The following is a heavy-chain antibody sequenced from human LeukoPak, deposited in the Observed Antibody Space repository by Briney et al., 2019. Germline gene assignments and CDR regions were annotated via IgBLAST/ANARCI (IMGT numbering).Heavy chain of an antibody. CDR1: GDSISSYY. V-gene: IGHV4-4*09. D-gene: IGHD6-6*01. CDR3: ARLTRLSTSPDRYYLDY. J-gene: IGHJ4*02. CDR2: IYTSGGT. Sequence: SETLSLTCTISGDSISSYYWSWIRQPPGKGLEWIGYIYTSGGTNYIPSLKGRVTISIDTSKNQFSLKLSSVTAADSAVYYCARLTRLSTSPDRYYLDYWGQGTLVTVSS.